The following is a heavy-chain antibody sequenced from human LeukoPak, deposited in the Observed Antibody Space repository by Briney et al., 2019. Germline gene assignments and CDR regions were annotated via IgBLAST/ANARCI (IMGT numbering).Heavy chain of an antibody. J-gene: IGHJ4*02. CDR1: GFSVSSNY. V-gene: IGHV3-53*01. Sequence: GGSLRLSCAASGFSVSSNYVSWVRQAPGKGLEWVSVIYSGGTTYYADSIKGRFTISRDNSKNTRYLQMNSLRAEDTAVYYCAGRYDSSGYPLHWGQGTLVTVSS. D-gene: IGHD3-22*01. CDR2: IYSGGTT. CDR3: AGRYDSSGYPLH.